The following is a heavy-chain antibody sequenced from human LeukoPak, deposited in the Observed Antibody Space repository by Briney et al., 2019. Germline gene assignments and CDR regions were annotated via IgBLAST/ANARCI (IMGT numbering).Heavy chain of an antibody. Sequence: GASVKVSCKASGYTFTSYGISWVRQAPGQGLEWMGWISAYNGNTNYAQKLQGRVTMTTDTSTSTAYMELRSLRSDDTAVYYCARDAGISSSWKWPYYYYYYMDVWGKGTTVTVSS. CDR2: ISAYNGNT. CDR1: GYTFTSYG. V-gene: IGHV1-18*01. D-gene: IGHD6-13*01. J-gene: IGHJ6*03. CDR3: ARDAGISSSWKWPYYYYYYMDV.